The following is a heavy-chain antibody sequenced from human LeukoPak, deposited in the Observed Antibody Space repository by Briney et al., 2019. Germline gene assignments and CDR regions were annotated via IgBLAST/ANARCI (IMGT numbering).Heavy chain of an antibody. Sequence: SETLSLTCAVSGGSISSYYWSWIRQPPGKGLEWLGYIYYTGSTNYNPSLKSRVTISVDTSKNQFSLKLSSVTAADTAVYYCARALGGSRFGELRYFDYWGQGNLVTVSS. CDR3: ARALGGSRFGELRYFDY. D-gene: IGHD3-10*01. J-gene: IGHJ4*02. CDR1: GGSISSYY. V-gene: IGHV4-59*01. CDR2: IYYTGST.